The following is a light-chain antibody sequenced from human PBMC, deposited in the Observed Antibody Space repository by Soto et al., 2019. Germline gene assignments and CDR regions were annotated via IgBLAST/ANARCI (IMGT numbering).Light chain of an antibody. V-gene: IGKV1-5*03. J-gene: IGKJ2*01. CDR1: QTISSW. Sequence: DIQMSQFPSTLSASIGDRVTIACRASQTISSWLAWYQQKPGKAPKLLIYKASSLEIEVPSRFSGSGSRTDFTLTTSSLQPDDFATYYCQQYASYPYTFGQGTRLEIK. CDR2: KAS. CDR3: QQYASYPYT.